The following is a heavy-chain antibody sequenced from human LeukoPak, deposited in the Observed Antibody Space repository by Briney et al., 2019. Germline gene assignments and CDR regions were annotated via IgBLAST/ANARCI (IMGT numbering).Heavy chain of an antibody. CDR2: ISGSGGST. CDR1: GFTFSSYA. J-gene: IGHJ4*02. D-gene: IGHD6-19*01. V-gene: IGHV3-23*01. Sequence: GGSLRLSCAASGFTFSSYAMSWVRQAPGKGLEWVSAISGSGGSTYYADSVKGRFTISRDNSKNTLYLQMNSLRAEDTAVYYCAKDMSSGWLFTYFDYWGQGTLVTVSS. CDR3: AKDMSSGWLFTYFDY.